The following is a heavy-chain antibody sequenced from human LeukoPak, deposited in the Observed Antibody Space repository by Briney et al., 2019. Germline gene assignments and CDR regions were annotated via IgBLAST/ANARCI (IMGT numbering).Heavy chain of an antibody. CDR1: GYTFTGYY. Sequence: ASVKVSCTASGYTFTGYYMHWVRQAPGQGLEWMGWINPNSGGTNYAQKFQGWVTMTRDTSISTAYMELSRLRSDDTAVYYCARDKESGEGLDYWGQGTLVTVSS. J-gene: IGHJ4*02. CDR3: ARDKESGEGLDY. CDR2: INPNSGGT. V-gene: IGHV1-2*04. D-gene: IGHD4-17*01.